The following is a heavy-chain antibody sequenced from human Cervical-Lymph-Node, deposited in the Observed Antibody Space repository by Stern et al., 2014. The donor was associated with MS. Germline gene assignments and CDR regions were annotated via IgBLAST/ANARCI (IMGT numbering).Heavy chain of an antibody. CDR3: ARVGGPLLSY. D-gene: IGHD3-16*01. Sequence: EVQLVESGGALVQPGGSWRVSCVVSGFTVSSNYMSWVRQAPGKGLEWISIIYSGGRTDYADSVKGRFTISRHSSKNTLYLQMNSLRTDDTAIYYCARVGGPLLSYWGQGTLVTVSS. V-gene: IGHV3-53*04. J-gene: IGHJ4*02. CDR2: IYSGGRT. CDR1: GFTVSSNY.